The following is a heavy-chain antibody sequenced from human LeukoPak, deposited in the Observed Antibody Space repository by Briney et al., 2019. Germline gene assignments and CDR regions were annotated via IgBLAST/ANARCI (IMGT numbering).Heavy chain of an antibody. Sequence: PGGSLRLSCAASGFTFSSYEVNWVRQAPGKGLEWVSYISSSGSTIYYADSVKGRFTISRDNSKNTLYLQMNSLRAEDTAVYYCARTLIEYSVSSCYFDYWGQGTLVTVSS. CDR2: ISSSGSTI. D-gene: IGHD6-6*01. CDR3: ARTLIEYSVSSCYFDY. V-gene: IGHV3-48*03. CDR1: GFTFSSYE. J-gene: IGHJ4*02.